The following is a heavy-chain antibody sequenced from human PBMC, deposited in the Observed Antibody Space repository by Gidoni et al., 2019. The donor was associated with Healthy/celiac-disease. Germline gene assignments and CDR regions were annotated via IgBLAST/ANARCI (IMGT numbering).Heavy chain of an antibody. CDR3: AKDTGPLGYCSGGSCPRNAFDI. J-gene: IGHJ3*02. V-gene: IGHV3-30*18. CDR1: GFTFSSYG. Sequence: QVQLVESGGGVVQPGRSLRLSCAASGFTFSSYGMHWVRQAPGKGLEWVAVISYDGSNKYYADSVKGRFTISRDNSKNTLYLQMNSLRAEDTAVYYCAKDTGPLGYCSGGSCPRNAFDIWGQGTMVTVSS. D-gene: IGHD2-15*01. CDR2: ISYDGSNK.